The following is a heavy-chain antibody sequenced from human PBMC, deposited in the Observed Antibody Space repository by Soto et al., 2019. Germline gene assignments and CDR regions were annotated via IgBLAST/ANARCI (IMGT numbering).Heavy chain of an antibody. V-gene: IGHV1-69*13. Sequence: ASVKVSCKASGGTFSSYAISWVRQAPGQGLEWMGGIIPIFGTANYAQKFQGRVTITADESTSTAYMELSSLRSEDTAVYYCARVGSGSYLRFDYWGQGTLVTVSS. CDR1: GGTFSSYA. D-gene: IGHD1-26*01. J-gene: IGHJ4*02. CDR2: IIPIFGTA. CDR3: ARVGSGSYLRFDY.